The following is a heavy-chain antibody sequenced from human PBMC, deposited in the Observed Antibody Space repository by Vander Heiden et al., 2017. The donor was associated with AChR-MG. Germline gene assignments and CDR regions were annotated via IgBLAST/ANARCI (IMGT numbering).Heavy chain of an antibody. Sequence: ELQRLESGGGLVQPGGCLRLWCAASGFTFSSYAMSWVRQAPGKGLEWVSAISGSGGSTYYADSVKGRFTISRDNAKNTLYLQMNSLRAEDTALYYCAKRKDYFDYWGQGTLVTVSS. CDR3: AKRKDYFDY. CDR2: ISGSGGST. CDR1: GFTFSSYA. J-gene: IGHJ4*02. V-gene: IGHV3-23*01.